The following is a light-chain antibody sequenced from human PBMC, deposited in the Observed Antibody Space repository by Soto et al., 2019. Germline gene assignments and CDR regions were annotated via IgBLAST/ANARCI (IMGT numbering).Light chain of an antibody. J-gene: IGKJ1*01. CDR1: QSISTY. V-gene: IGKV1-39*01. CDR2: DAS. CDR3: QQSYSTPRT. Sequence: DIQITQSPSSLSASVGNRVTITCRASQSISTYLNWYQKKPGKAPNLLIYDASRLQSGVPSRFSGSGGGTDFTLSISSVQPEDFATYYCQQSYSTPRTFGQGTKVDIK.